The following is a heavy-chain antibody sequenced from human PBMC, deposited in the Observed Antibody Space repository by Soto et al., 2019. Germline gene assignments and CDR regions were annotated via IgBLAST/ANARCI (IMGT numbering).Heavy chain of an antibody. Sequence: QVQLVESGGGVVQPGRSLRLSCAASGFTFSTYGMHWVRQAPGKGLEWVAVISYDGSNKDYAGSVKGRFTISRDNSKNTLYLHMNSLRAEDTAVYYCAIRPYGSSSWYGYFQHWGQGTLVTVSS. CDR2: ISYDGSNK. CDR1: GFTFSTYG. D-gene: IGHD6-13*01. CDR3: AIRPYGSSSWYGYFQH. J-gene: IGHJ1*01. V-gene: IGHV3-30*03.